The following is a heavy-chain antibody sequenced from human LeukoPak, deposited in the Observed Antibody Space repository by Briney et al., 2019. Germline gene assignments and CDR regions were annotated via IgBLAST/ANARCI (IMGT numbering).Heavy chain of an antibody. J-gene: IGHJ4*02. CDR3: ARTPGGNIHY. Sequence: GGSLRLSCAAAGFTFSDHYMSWVRQAPGKGLEWVSYISSSSSTIYYADSVKGRFTISRDNAKNSLYLQMNSLRDEDTAVYYCARTPGGNIHYWGQGTLVTVSS. CDR1: GFTFSDHY. D-gene: IGHD2/OR15-2a*01. V-gene: IGHV3-11*04. CDR2: ISSSSSTI.